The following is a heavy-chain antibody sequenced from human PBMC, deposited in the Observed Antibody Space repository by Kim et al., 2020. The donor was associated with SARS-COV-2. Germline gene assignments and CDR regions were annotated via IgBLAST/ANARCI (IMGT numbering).Heavy chain of an antibody. CDR1: GGSISRNTYY. V-gene: IGHV4-39*01. CDR2: IYYSGAT. D-gene: IGHD5-18*01. J-gene: IGHJ5*02. Sequence: SETLSLTCTVSGGSISRNTYYWGWIRQPPGKGLEWFGSIYYSGATYYNPSLKSRVTISVDTSRNQFSLKLSSVTAADTAVYYCARHATPDTTINNWFDPWGQGTLVTVSS. CDR3: ARHATPDTTINNWFDP.